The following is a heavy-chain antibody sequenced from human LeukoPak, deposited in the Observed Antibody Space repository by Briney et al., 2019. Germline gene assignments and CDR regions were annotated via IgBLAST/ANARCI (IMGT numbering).Heavy chain of an antibody. CDR3: AKALYCTRTSCCLDY. CDR1: GFTFDDYA. CDR2: ISSNSDNI. Sequence: GGSLRLSCAASGFTFDDYAMHWVRQAPGKGLEWVSGISSNSDNIGYADSVKGRFTISRDNAKNSLYLQMNSLRADDMALYYCAKALYCTRTSCCLDYWGQGALVTVSS. V-gene: IGHV3-9*03. J-gene: IGHJ4*02. D-gene: IGHD2-2*01.